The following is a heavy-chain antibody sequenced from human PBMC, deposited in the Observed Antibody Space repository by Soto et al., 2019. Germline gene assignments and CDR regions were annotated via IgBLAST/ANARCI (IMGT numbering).Heavy chain of an antibody. Sequence: QVQLVESGGGVVHPGRSLRLSCAASGFPFSRYDMHWVRQAPGKGLEWVAVIWFDGSNEYYADSVQGRFTISRDNSKNTLYLQMDSLRAEDTAVYYCAKVLYASESFDSEEAPYGMDVW. CDR2: IWFDGSNE. J-gene: IGHJ6*01. CDR1: GFPFSRYD. D-gene: IGHD3-10*01. CDR3: AKVLYASESFDSEEAPYGMDV. V-gene: IGHV3-33*06.